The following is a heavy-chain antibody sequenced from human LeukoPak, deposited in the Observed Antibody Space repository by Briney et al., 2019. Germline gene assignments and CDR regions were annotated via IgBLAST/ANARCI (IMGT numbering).Heavy chain of an antibody. J-gene: IGHJ4*02. Sequence: GGSLRLSCAASGFSFRSFWMHWFRQAPGEGLVWVSRTNEYGSITDYADSVKDRFTISRDNAKNTLYLQTNSLRADDSAVYYCARDVAGPGSLWGPGTRVTVSS. CDR1: GFSFRSFW. D-gene: IGHD3-10*01. CDR2: TNEYGSIT. CDR3: ARDVAGPGSL. V-gene: IGHV3-74*01.